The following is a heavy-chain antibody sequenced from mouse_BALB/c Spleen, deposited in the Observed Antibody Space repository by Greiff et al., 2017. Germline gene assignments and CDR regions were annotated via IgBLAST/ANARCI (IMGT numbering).Heavy chain of an antibody. J-gene: IGHJ4*01. CDR3: ARHDPTRAMDY. CDR2: ISSGGSYT. Sequence: EVKLMESGGGLVKPGGSLKLSCAASGFTFSSYAMSWVRQTPEKRLEWVATISSGGSYTYYPDSVKGRFTISRDNAKNTLYLQMSSLRSEDTAMYYCARHDPTRAMDYWGQGTSVTVSS. CDR1: GFTFSSYA. D-gene: IGHD2-10*01. V-gene: IGHV5-9-3*01.